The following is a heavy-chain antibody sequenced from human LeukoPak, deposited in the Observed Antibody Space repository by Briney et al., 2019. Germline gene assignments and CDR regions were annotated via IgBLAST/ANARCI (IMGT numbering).Heavy chain of an antibody. CDR2: IVHDGSRQ. Sequence: PGRSLRLSCAASGFTFSSYGMHWVRQAAGKGLDWVAFIVHDGSRQDYADSVRGRFTISRDNSKNTVYLQMNSLRPEDTAVYYCANLDPYCSGGRCPWGQGTLVSVSS. D-gene: IGHD2-15*01. CDR1: GFTFSSYG. J-gene: IGHJ5*02. V-gene: IGHV3-30*18. CDR3: ANLDPYCSGGRCP.